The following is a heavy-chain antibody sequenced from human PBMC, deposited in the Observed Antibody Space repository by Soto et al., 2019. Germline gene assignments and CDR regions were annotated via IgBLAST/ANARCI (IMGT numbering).Heavy chain of an antibody. CDR2: IKSKISGGAE. CDR1: GFGFTYTW. V-gene: IGHV3-15*01. CDR3: IAHSGELSLDY. D-gene: IGHD3-16*02. J-gene: IGHJ4*02. Sequence: PGGSLRLSCAASGFGFTYTWMSWVRQSPEKGLEWVGRIKSKISGGAEDYAAPVKGRFIIPRDDSKSSVYLQMNSLKTEDTGIYYCIAHSGELSLDYWGQGTLVTVSS.